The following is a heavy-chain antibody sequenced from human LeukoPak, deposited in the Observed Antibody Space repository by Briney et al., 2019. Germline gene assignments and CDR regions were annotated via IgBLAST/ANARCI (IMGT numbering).Heavy chain of an antibody. J-gene: IGHJ4*02. Sequence: SETLSLTCTVSGGSISSGDYYWSWIRQPPGKGLEWIGYIYYSGSTYYNPSLKSRVTISVDTSKNQFSLKLSSVTAADTAAYYCAREGGSSGWHPFDYWGQGTLVTVSS. CDR3: AREGGSSGWHPFDY. CDR2: IYYSGST. D-gene: IGHD6-19*01. CDR1: GGSISSGDYY. V-gene: IGHV4-30-4*01.